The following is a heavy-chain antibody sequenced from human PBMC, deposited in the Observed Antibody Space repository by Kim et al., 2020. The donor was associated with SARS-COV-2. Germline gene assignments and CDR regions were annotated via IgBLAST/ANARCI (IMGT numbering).Heavy chain of an antibody. CDR2: INAANNNT. Sequence: ASVKVSCKASGYTFTTYAMHWVRQAPGQRLEWMGWINAANNNTKYSQKFQGRVTITRDTSASTAYTELSSLRSEDTAVYFCARGGFDYWGQGYLVTVSP. CDR3: ARGGFDY. V-gene: IGHV1-3*01. CDR1: GYTFTTYA. J-gene: IGHJ4*02.